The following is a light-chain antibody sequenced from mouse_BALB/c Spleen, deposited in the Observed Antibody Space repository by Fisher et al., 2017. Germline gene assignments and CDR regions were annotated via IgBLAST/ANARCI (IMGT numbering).Light chain of an antibody. CDR2: DTS. CDR1: SSVSY. V-gene: IGKV4-59*01. Sequence: IVLTQSTAIMSASPGEKVTITCSASSSVSYMHWFQQKSGTSPKRWIYDTSKLASGVPARFSGSGSGTSYSLTISRMEAEDAATYYCQQRSSYPPTFGSGTKLEIK. CDR3: QQRSSYPPT. J-gene: IGKJ4*01.